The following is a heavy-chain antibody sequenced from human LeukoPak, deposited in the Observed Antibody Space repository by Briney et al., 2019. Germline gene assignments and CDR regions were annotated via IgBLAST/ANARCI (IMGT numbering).Heavy chain of an antibody. V-gene: IGHV3-23*01. J-gene: IGHJ4*02. Sequence: PGGSLRLSCAASRFTFNSYAMSWVRQAPGKGLEWVSSISSSGGSTYYADSVKGRFTISRDNSKNTLYLQMNSLRAEDTAVYYCAESPMTRVTTGGFDFWGQGTLVTVSS. CDR1: RFTFNSYA. CDR3: AESPMTRVTTGGFDF. D-gene: IGHD4-17*01. CDR2: ISSSGGST.